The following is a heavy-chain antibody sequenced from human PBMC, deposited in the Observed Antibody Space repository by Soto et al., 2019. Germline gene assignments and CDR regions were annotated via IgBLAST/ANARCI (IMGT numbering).Heavy chain of an antibody. Sequence: AASVKVSCKASGYTFTSYDINWVRQAPGQGLEWMGWMNPKSGKTGYAQKFQGRITMTRNASISTAYMDLSSLRSEDTAVYYCARPITIFGVVNMYFDYWGQGIEVTVSS. CDR3: ARPITIFGVVNMYFDY. CDR1: GYTFTSYD. CDR2: MNPKSGKT. V-gene: IGHV1-8*01. D-gene: IGHD3-3*01. J-gene: IGHJ4*02.